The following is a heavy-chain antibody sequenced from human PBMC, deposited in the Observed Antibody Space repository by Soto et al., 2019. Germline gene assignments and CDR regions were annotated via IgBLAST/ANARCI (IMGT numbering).Heavy chain of an antibody. V-gene: IGHV1-2*02. D-gene: IGHD2-2*01. CDR3: ARDGCSSTSCQLTFDP. CDR1: GYTFTGYY. J-gene: IGHJ5*02. Sequence: VASVKVSCKASGYTFTGYYMHWVRQAPGQGLEWMGWINPNSGGTNYAQKFQGRVTMTRDTSISTAYMELSRLRSDDTAVYYCARDGCSSTSCQLTFDPWGQGTLVTVSS. CDR2: INPNSGGT.